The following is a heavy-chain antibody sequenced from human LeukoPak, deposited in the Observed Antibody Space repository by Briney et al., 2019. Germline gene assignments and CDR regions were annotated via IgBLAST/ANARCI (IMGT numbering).Heavy chain of an antibody. CDR3: ARTNGYGDYLWYFDL. Sequence: SETLSLTCTVSGGSISSYYWSWIRQPPGKGLEWIGYIYYSGSTNYNPSLKSRVTISVDTSKNQFSLKLSSVTAADTAVYYCARTNGYGDYLWYFDLWGRGTLVTVSS. CDR2: IYYSGST. D-gene: IGHD4-17*01. V-gene: IGHV4-59*01. J-gene: IGHJ2*01. CDR1: GGSISSYY.